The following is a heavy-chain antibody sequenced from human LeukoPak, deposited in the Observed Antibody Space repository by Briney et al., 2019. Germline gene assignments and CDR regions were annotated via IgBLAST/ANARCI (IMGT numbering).Heavy chain of an antibody. V-gene: IGHV1-69*06. CDR3: ARDYPGIKPYYYYYYYMDV. CDR2: IIPIFGTA. Sequence: SVKVSCRASGGTFSSYAISWVRQAPGQGLEWMGGIIPIFGTANYAQKFQGRVTITADKSTSTAYMELSSLRSEDTAVYYCARDYPGIKPYYYYYYYMDVWGKGTTVTVSS. D-gene: IGHD6-13*01. CDR1: GGTFSSYA. J-gene: IGHJ6*03.